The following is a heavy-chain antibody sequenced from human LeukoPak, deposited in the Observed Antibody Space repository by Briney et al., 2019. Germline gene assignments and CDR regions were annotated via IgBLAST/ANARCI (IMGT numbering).Heavy chain of an antibody. CDR3: AVGATLYYFDY. CDR2: IYPGDSDT. V-gene: IGHV5-51*01. CDR1: GYTFTSYW. J-gene: IGHJ4*02. D-gene: IGHD1-26*01. Sequence: GESLKISCEGSGYTFTSYWIGWVRHLPGRGLEWMGIIYPGDSDTRYSPSFQGQVTISADESISTAYLQRSSLEASDTAMYYCAVGATLYYFDYWGQGTLVTVSS.